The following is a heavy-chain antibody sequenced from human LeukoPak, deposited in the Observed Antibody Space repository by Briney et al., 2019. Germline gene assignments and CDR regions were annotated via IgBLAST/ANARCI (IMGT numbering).Heavy chain of an antibody. J-gene: IGHJ3*02. V-gene: IGHV6-1*01. CDR2: TYYRSKGYN. CDR1: GDSVSSNSAA. Sequence: SQTLSLTCAICGDSVSSNSAAWNWIRQSPSRGLEWLGGTYYRSKGYNDYAVSVKSRITINPDTSKNQFSLQLNSVTPEDTAVYYCARAQQWLVRGAFDIWGQGTMVTVSS. CDR3: ARAQQWLVRGAFDI. D-gene: IGHD6-19*01.